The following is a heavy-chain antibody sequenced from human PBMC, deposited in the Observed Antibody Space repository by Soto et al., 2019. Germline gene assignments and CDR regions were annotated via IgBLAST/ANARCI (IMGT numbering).Heavy chain of an antibody. J-gene: IGHJ6*02. CDR2: IYYSGST. V-gene: IGHV4-59*01. Sequence: SETLSLTCTVSGGSISSYYWSWIRQPPGKGLEWIGYIYYSGSTNYNPSLKSRVTISVDTSKNQFSLKLSSVTAADTAVYYCARGGSSPGGYYYYGMDVWGQGPTVTVYS. CDR1: GGSISSYY. D-gene: IGHD6-6*01. CDR3: ARGGSSPGGYYYYGMDV.